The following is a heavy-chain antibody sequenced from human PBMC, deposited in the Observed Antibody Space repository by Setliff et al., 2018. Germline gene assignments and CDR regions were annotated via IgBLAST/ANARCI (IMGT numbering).Heavy chain of an antibody. CDR1: GYTFTSYG. CDR3: ARYITGTTPADY. CDR2: ISAYNGNT. Sequence: ASVKVSCKTSGYTFTSYGISWVRQAPGQGLEWMGWISAYNGNTNYAQKLQGRVTTTTDTSTSTAYMELRSLRSDDTAVYYCARYITGTTPADYWGQGTLVTVSS. J-gene: IGHJ4*02. V-gene: IGHV1-18*01. D-gene: IGHD1-7*01.